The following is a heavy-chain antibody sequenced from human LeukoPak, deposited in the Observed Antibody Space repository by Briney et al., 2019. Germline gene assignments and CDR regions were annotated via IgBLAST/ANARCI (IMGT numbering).Heavy chain of an antibody. Sequence: GASVKVSCKASGYTFTSYYMHWVRQAPGQGLEWMGIINPSGGSTSYAQKFQGRVTMTRDTSTSTVYMELSSLRSEDTAVYYCARDVRGYCSSTSCYTVYYYYGMDVWGQGTTVTVSS. CDR1: GYTFTSYY. CDR2: INPSGGST. CDR3: ARDVRGYCSSTSCYTVYYYYGMDV. J-gene: IGHJ6*02. D-gene: IGHD2-2*02. V-gene: IGHV1-46*01.